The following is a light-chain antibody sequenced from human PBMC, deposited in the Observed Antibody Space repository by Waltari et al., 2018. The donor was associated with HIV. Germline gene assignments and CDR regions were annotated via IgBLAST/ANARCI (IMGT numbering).Light chain of an antibody. CDR3: QSADSSGTYV. Sequence: SYELTQPPSVSVSPGQTARITYSGDALPKQYAYWYQQKPGQAPVLGIYKDSERPSGIPERFSGSSSGTTVTLTISGVQAEDEADYYCQSADSSGTYVFGTGTKGTVL. J-gene: IGLJ1*01. V-gene: IGLV3-25*03. CDR1: ALPKQY. CDR2: KDS.